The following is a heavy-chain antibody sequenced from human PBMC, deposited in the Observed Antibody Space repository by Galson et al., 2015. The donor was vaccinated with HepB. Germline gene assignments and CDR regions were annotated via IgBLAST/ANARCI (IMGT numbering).Heavy chain of an antibody. V-gene: IGHV3-11*01. CDR3: ARATLVWFDP. D-gene: IGHD2/OR15-2a*01. J-gene: IGHJ5*02. Sequence: SLRLSCAASGFAFSDFHMSWIRQAPGQGLEWISFVGSDDKTKYYADSVEGRVTVSRDNAKNSLYLQMNSLSVEDTAVCYCARATLVWFDPWGQGTMVTVSS. CDR2: VGSDDKTK. CDR1: GFAFSDFH.